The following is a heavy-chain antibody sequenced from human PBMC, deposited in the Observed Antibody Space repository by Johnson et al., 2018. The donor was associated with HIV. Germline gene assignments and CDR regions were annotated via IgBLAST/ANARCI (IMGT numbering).Heavy chain of an antibody. V-gene: IGHV3-30*03. CDR1: GFTFSSYG. CDR3: AREEGGSRPFDI. CDR2: ISYDGSNK. Sequence: QVQLVESGGGVVQPGRSLRLSCAASGFTFSSYGMHWVRQAPGKGLEWVAVISYDGSNKYYADSVKGRFTISRDDSKNTLYLQMNSLIPEDTAVYYCAREEGGSRPFDIWGQGTMVTVSS. J-gene: IGHJ3*02. D-gene: IGHD2-15*01.